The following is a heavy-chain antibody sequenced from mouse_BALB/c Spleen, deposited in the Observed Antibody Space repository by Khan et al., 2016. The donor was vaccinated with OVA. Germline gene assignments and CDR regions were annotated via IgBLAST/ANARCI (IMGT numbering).Heavy chain of an antibody. CDR2: INTHSGVP. Sequence: QIQLVQSGPELKKPGETVRISCKASGYTFTTAGMQWMQKMPGKGLKWIGWINTHSGVPKYAEDFKGRFAFSLETSASTAYLQITNLKNEDTATYFCARGGAAYYRNDGGAMDYWGQGTSVTVSS. J-gene: IGHJ4*01. CDR3: ARGGAAYYRNDGGAMDY. CDR1: GYTFTTAG. D-gene: IGHD2-14*01. V-gene: IGHV9-4*02.